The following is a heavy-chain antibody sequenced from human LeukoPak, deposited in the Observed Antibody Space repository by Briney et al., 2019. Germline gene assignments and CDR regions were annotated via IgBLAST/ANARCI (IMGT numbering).Heavy chain of an antibody. V-gene: IGHV4-31*03. CDR2: IYYSGST. D-gene: IGHD3-10*01. J-gene: IGHJ3*02. Sequence: PSEPLSLTCTVSGGSISSGGYYWSWIRQHPGKGLEWIGFIYYSGSTYCNPSLKSRVTISVDTSKNQFSLKLSSVTAADTAVYYCAREHGVLLWFGELRGAFDIWGQGTMVTVSS. CDR3: AREHGVLLWFGELRGAFDI. CDR1: GGSISSGGYY.